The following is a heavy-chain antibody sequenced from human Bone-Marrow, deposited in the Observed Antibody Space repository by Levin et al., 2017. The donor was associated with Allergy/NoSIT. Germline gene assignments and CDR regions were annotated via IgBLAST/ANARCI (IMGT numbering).Heavy chain of an antibody. CDR1: GFTFSTYA. D-gene: IGHD4-23*01. CDR3: ARDVGVATRPLI. Sequence: PGGSLRLSCEASGFTFSTYAMHWVRQPPGKGLEWVAFISYDGNNIHNADSVKGRFTISRDNSKNTLYLQMSSLSTEDTAMYYCARDVGVATRPLIWGRGTMVTVSS. V-gene: IGHV3-30-3*01. CDR2: ISYDGNNI. J-gene: IGHJ3*02.